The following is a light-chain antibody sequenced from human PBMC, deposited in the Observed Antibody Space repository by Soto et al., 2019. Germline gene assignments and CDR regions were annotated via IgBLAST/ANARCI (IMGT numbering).Light chain of an antibody. J-gene: IGKJ1*01. V-gene: IGKV1-39*01. CDR2: AAS. CDR3: QQTYNVPRT. Sequence: DIQMTQSPSSLSASVGDRVTITCRSSQNIPGYLSWFQQKPGKAPKLLINAASRLQSGVPARFSGSESGTDFTLTISSLQPEDFATYYCQQTYNVPRTFGQGTKVEIE. CDR1: QNIPGY.